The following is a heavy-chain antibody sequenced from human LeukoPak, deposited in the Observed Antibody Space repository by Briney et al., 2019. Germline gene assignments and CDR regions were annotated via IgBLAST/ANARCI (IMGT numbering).Heavy chain of an antibody. V-gene: IGHV3-66*01. CDR3: ARVLDLEWGNYDTSGYHHY. CDR2: IYSGGST. J-gene: IGHJ4*02. CDR1: GFTFSSNY. Sequence: GGSLRLSCAASGFTFSSNYMSWVRQAPGKGVEWVSVIYSGGSTYYSDSVKGRFILSRDNSKNTLYLQMNSLRAEDSAVYYCARVLDLEWGNYDTSGYHHYWGRGTLVTVSS. D-gene: IGHD3-22*01.